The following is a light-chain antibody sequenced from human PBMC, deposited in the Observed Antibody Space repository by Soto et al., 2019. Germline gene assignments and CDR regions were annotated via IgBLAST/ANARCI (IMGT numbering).Light chain of an antibody. CDR3: SSYTSSSTLYV. Sequence: QSVLTQPASVSGSPGQSITISCTGTSSDVGGYDYVSCYQQHPGKAPKLMIYEVSNRPSGVSNLFSASKSGNTASLTISGLQAEDEADYYCSSYTSSSTLYVFGPGTKVTVL. CDR2: EVS. CDR1: SSDVGGYDY. V-gene: IGLV2-14*01. J-gene: IGLJ1*01.